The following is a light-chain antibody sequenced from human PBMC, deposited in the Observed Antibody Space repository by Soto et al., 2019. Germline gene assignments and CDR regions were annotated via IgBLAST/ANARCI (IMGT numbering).Light chain of an antibody. J-gene: IGKJ3*01. CDR2: DAS. CDR3: QHYGTSAL. V-gene: IGKV3-20*01. Sequence: EIVLTQSPGTLSLSPGERATLSCRASQSVSSIYLAWYQQKPGQAPRLLIYDASRATGIPDRFSGSGSGTDFTLTITRLEPEDFAVYYCQHYGTSALFGPGTKVDI. CDR1: QSVSSIY.